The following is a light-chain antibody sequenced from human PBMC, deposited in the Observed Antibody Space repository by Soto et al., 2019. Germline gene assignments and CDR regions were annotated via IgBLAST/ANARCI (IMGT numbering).Light chain of an antibody. Sequence: QSVLTQPASVSGSPGQSITISCTGTSRDVGGYNYVSWYQQHPGTAPKLMIYEVTDRPSGVSPRFSGSKSGNTASLTISGLRADDAADYYCSSYTSSSTLVFGTVNKVTVL. CDR1: SRDVGGYNY. CDR2: EVT. J-gene: IGLJ1*01. V-gene: IGLV2-14*01. CDR3: SSYTSSSTLV.